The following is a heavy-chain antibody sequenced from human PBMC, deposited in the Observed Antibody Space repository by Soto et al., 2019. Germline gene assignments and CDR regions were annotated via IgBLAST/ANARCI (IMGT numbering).Heavy chain of an antibody. CDR2: IDWDDNI. J-gene: IGHJ4*02. CDR1: GFSLSTRGMC. V-gene: IGHV2-70*11. CDR3: ARIPASGSYPNAPFDY. Sequence: YGPTLVNPTQTPTLTCTFSGFSLSTRGMCVSWIRQPPGKARAWLARIDWDDNIYYSTSLKTRLTISKDTSKNQVVLTMTNMDPVDTATYYCARIPASGSYPNAPFDYWGQGTLVTVSS. D-gene: IGHD1-26*01.